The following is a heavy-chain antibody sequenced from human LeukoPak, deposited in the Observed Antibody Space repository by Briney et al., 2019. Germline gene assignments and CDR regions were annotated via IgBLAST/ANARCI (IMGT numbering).Heavy chain of an antibody. Sequence: ASVKVSCKASGYTFTGYYMHWVRQAPGQGLEWMGRINPNSGGTNYAQKFQGRVTMTRDTSISTAYMELTRLRSDDTAVYYCARANYGDYPLFWDRGTLVTVSS. V-gene: IGHV1-2*06. CDR3: ARANYGDYPLF. CDR1: GYTFTGYY. CDR2: INPNSGGT. D-gene: IGHD4-17*01. J-gene: IGHJ4*02.